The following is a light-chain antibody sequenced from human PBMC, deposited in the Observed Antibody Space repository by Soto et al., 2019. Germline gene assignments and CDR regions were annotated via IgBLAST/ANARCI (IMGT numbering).Light chain of an antibody. CDR2: DAS. CDR3: LQRSNWPLT. V-gene: IGKV3-11*01. CDR1: QSVSSY. J-gene: IGKJ3*01. Sequence: EIVLTQSPATLSLSPGERATLSCRASQSVSSYLVWYQQKSGQPPRVLIYDASNRATGIPVRFSGSGSGTDFTLTISSLEPEDFAVYYCLQRSNWPLTFGPGTKIDIK.